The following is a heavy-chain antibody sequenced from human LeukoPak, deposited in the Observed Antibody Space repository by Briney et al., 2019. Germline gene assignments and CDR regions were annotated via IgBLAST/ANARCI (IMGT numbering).Heavy chain of an antibody. V-gene: IGHV4-4*09. D-gene: IGHD1-1*01. Sequence: LETLSPTCTVSGGSISSYYWSWIRQPPGKGLEWIGYIYTSGSTNYNPSLKSRVTISVDTSKNQFSLKLSSVTAADTAVYYCARHILEGNWNDVEDYYYYMDVWGKGTTVTVSS. CDR3: ARHILEGNWNDVEDYYYYMDV. CDR2: IYTSGST. CDR1: GGSISSYY. J-gene: IGHJ6*03.